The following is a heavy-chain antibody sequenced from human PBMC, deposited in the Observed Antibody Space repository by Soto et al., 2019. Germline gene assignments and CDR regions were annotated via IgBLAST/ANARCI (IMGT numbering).Heavy chain of an antibody. Sequence: EVQLVESGGGLVKPGGSLRLSCAASGFTFSDYSMKWVRQAPGKGLEWVSSISSSSTYIFYADSGKGRLTISKDNDKNSLYRQMSLVRAQHTAVYCCARVAVGNTYRVEYWGQGTLVTVAS. CDR2: ISSSSTYI. CDR1: GFTFSDYS. D-gene: IGHD1-26*01. J-gene: IGHJ4*02. CDR3: ARVAVGNTYRVEY. V-gene: IGHV3-21*01.